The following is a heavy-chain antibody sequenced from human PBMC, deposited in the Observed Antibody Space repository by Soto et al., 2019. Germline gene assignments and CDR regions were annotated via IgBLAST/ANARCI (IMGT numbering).Heavy chain of an antibody. CDR1: GFTFSSYA. V-gene: IGHV3-23*01. J-gene: IGHJ6*04. D-gene: IGHD1-26*01. Sequence: EVQLLESGGGLVQPGGSLRLSCAASGFTFSSYAMGWVRQAPGKGLEWVSAISASGTGTYYADSVKGRFTISRDNSKTTRFLQMNSLRAGDAAVYCCANLVGPVETRGGMGVWGEGTTVTVSS. CDR2: ISASGTGT. CDR3: ANLVGPVETRGGMGV.